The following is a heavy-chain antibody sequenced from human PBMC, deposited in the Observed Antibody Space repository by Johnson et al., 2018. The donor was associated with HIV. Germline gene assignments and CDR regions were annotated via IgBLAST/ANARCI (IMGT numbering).Heavy chain of an antibody. V-gene: IGHV3-30*02. J-gene: IGHJ3*02. CDR2: IRYDGSNK. CDR1: GFTFSSYG. Sequence: QVQLVESGGGVVQPGGSLRLSCAASGFTFSSYGMHWVRQAPGKGLEWVAFIRYDGSNKHYVDSVKGRFTISRYNSKNTLYLQMNSLRAEDTAVYYCAKPLQLEEGAFDIWGQGTMVTVSS. D-gene: IGHD6-6*01. CDR3: AKPLQLEEGAFDI.